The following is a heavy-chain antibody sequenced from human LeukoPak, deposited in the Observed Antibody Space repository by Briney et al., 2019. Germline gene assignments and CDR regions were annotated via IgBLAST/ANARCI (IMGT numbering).Heavy chain of an antibody. D-gene: IGHD6-13*01. J-gene: IGHJ4*02. CDR2: ISSNGGST. CDR1: GFTFISYT. Sequence: GGSLRLSCAASGFTFISYTMHWVRQAPGKGLEYVSAISSNGGSTYYADSVKGRFTISRDNSKNTLYLQMRSLRTVDTAVYYCVKPPYSSSWYPFDYWGQGTLVTVSS. V-gene: IGHV3-64D*06. CDR3: VKPPYSSSWYPFDY.